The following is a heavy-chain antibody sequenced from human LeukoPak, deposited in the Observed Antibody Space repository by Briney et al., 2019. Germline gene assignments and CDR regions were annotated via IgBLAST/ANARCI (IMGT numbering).Heavy chain of an antibody. CDR1: GGSLSDYF. CDR2: VYYGGST. D-gene: IGHD6-19*01. CDR3: ARRDSSGFKGAFDI. J-gene: IGHJ3*02. V-gene: IGHV4-59*08. Sequence: SETLSLTCTVSGGSLSDYFWTWIRQPPGKGLEWIGYVYYGGSTNYNPSLKSRVTISVDTSKNHFSLKLSSVTAADTAVYYCARRDSSGFKGAFDIWGQGTMVTVSS.